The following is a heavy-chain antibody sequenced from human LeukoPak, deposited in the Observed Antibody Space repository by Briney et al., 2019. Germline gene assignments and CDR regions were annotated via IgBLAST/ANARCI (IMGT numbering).Heavy chain of an antibody. J-gene: IGHJ5*02. D-gene: IGHD1-7*01. CDR2: ISYDGDNK. CDR1: GFTFSSYS. Sequence: GGSPRLSCAASGFTFSSYSMHWVRQAPGKGLEWVAIISYDGDNKYYADSVKGRFTISRDNSKNTLYLQINSLRPEDTALYYCARAPLGTSVQRYNWFDPWGQGTLVTVSS. CDR3: ARAPLGTSVQRYNWFDP. V-gene: IGHV3-30*04.